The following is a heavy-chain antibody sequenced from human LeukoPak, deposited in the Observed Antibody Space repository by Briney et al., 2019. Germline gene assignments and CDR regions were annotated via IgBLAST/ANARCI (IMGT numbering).Heavy chain of an antibody. V-gene: IGHV3-21*01. J-gene: IGHJ4*02. CDR3: ARVGAGGYFDY. CDR2: ISSSSSYI. D-gene: IGHD3-16*01. Sequence: GGSLRPSCAASGFTFSSYSMNWVRQAPGKGLEWVSSISSSSSYIYYADSVKGRFTISRDNAKNSLYLQMNSLRAEDTAVYYCARVGAGGYFDYWGQGTLVTVSS. CDR1: GFTFSSYS.